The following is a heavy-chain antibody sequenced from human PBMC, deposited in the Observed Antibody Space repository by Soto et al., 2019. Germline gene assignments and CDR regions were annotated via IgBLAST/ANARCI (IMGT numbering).Heavy chain of an antibody. J-gene: IGHJ4*02. V-gene: IGHV3-66*01. D-gene: IGHD3-9*01. CDR3: STVTKEDILTGFYPC. CDR2: IYSDGST. Sequence: EVQLVESGGGLVQPGGSLRLSCAASGFTVNSNYMSWVRQAPGKGLEWVSVIYSDGSTYYADSVKGRFIISRDNSNNTLYFQMNSLIAEYTALYYCSTVTKEDILTGFYPCWGQGTLVTVSS. CDR1: GFTVNSNY.